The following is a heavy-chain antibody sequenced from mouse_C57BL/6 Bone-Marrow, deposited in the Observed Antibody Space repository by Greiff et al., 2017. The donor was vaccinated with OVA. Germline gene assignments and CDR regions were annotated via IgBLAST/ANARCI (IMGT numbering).Heavy chain of an antibody. D-gene: IGHD2-1*01. V-gene: IGHV1-76*01. CDR1: GYTFTDYY. CDR3: ARSPLYYGNFFYAMDY. Sequence: QVQLQQSGAELVRPGASVKLSCKASGYTFTDYYINWVKQRPGQGLEWIARIYPGSGNTYYNEKFKGKATLTAEKSSSTAYMQLSSLTSEDSAVYFCARSPLYYGNFFYAMDYWGQGTSVTVSS. J-gene: IGHJ4*01. CDR2: IYPGSGNT.